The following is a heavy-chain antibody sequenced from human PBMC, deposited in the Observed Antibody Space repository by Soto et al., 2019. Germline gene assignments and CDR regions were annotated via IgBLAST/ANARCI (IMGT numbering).Heavy chain of an antibody. CDR1: GFSLSTSGVG. CDR2: IYWDDDK. D-gene: IGHD3-9*01. V-gene: IGHV2-5*02. Sequence: QITLKESGPPLVKPTQTLTLTCTFSGFSLSTSGVGVGWIRQPPGKALEWLALIYWDDDKRYSPSLKSRLTITKDTSKNQVVLTMTNMDPVDTATYYCAHRLTGYYGSVIQHWGQGTLVTVSS. CDR3: AHRLTGYYGSVIQH. J-gene: IGHJ1*01.